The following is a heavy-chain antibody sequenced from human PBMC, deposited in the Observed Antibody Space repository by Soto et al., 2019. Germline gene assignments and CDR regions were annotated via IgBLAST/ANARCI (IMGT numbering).Heavy chain of an antibody. CDR2: ISGSGGST. CDR1: GFTFSNFA. Sequence: WGSLRLSCVASGFTFSNFAMAWVRQAPGEGQGLRRGLEWVSAISGSGGSTYYADSVKGRFTISRDNSKNTLYLQMNSLRAEDTAVYYCAKDSPYCSGGSCYDVRAYYYGMDVWGQGTTVTVSS. J-gene: IGHJ6*02. D-gene: IGHD2-15*01. CDR3: AKDSPYCSGGSCYDVRAYYYGMDV. V-gene: IGHV3-23*01.